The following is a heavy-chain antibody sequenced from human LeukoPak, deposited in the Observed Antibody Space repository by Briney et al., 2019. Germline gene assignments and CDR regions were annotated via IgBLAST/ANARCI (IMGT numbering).Heavy chain of an antibody. CDR2: IYHSGST. D-gene: IGHD2-15*01. Sequence: TSETLSLTCTVSGYSISSGYYWGWIRQPPGKGLEWIGSIYHSGSTYYNPSLKSRVTISVDTSKNQFSLKLSSVTAADTAVYYCARHTLCSGGSCYSLYYYYGMDVWGQGTTVTVSS. V-gene: IGHV4-38-2*02. CDR1: GYSISSGYY. CDR3: ARHTLCSGGSCYSLYYYYGMDV. J-gene: IGHJ6*02.